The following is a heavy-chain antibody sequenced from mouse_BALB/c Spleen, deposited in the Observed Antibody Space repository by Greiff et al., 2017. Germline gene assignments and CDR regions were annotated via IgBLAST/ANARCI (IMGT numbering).Heavy chain of an antibody. CDR2: ISSGGST. CDR3: ARGILLYDGYSLFAY. J-gene: IGHJ3*01. CDR1: GFTFSSYA. D-gene: IGHD2-3*01. Sequence: EVKLVESGGGLVKPGGSLKLSCAASGFTFSSYAMSWVRQTPEKRLEWVASISSGGSTYYPDSVKGRFTISRDNARNILYLQMSSLRSEDTAMYYCARGILLYDGYSLFAYWGQGTLVTVSA. V-gene: IGHV5-6-5*01.